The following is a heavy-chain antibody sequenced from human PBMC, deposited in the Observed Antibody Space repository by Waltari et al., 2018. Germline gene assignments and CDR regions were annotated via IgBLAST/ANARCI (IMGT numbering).Heavy chain of an antibody. CDR1: GGSVNYYY. J-gene: IGHJ4*02. CDR2: IYSNGKT. CDR3: ARVGTTGNSPFDF. D-gene: IGHD3-16*01. V-gene: IGHV4-4*09. Sequence: QVQLQESGPGRVKPSETLSLTCAVSGGSVNYYYWSWIRQSPGRGLEWIGYIYSNGKTASSPSLQSRVTMSLDTSKNQFSLRLTSVTAADTAVYYCARVGTTGNSPFDFWGQGTLVIVSS.